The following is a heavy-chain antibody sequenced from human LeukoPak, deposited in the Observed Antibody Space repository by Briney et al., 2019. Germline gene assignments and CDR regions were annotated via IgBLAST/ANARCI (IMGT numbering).Heavy chain of an antibody. V-gene: IGHV3-30*02. CDR2: IRSDGRDK. Sequence: PGGSLRLSCAASGFTFSSYDIHWVRQAPGKGLEWVALIRSDGRDKYYADSVMGRFTISRDNSKNTLYLQMNSLRAEDTAVYYCATRKGNYMDVWGKGTTVTVSS. CDR3: ATRKGNYMDV. D-gene: IGHD6-13*01. CDR1: GFTFSSYD. J-gene: IGHJ6*03.